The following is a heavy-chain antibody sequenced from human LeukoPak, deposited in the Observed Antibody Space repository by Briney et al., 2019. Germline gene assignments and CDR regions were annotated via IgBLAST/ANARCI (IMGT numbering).Heavy chain of an antibody. CDR2: ISYSSNYI. D-gene: IGHD3-22*01. CDR3: ARSPYYYDSSGYYDS. V-gene: IGHV3-21*01. Sequence: GGSLRLSCAASGFSFSSYSMNWVRQAPGRGLEWVSSISYSSNYIYYADSVKGRFTISRDNSKNTLYLQMNSLRAEDTAVYYCARSPYYYDSSGYYDSWGQGTLVIVAS. CDR1: GFSFSSYS. J-gene: IGHJ5*02.